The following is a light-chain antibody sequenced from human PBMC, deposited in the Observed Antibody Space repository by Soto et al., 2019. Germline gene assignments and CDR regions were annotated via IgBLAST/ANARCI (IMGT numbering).Light chain of an antibody. CDR2: DTS. CDR1: QSLTNSF. J-gene: IGKJ5*01. Sequence: IVLTQSPGTLSFSPGEIATLSFRASQSLTNSFIAWYQQKPGQAPRLLIYDTSSRATGIPDRFSGSGSGTDFTLTISRLEPEDFAVFFCQQYGTSEIIFGQGTRLEIK. V-gene: IGKV3-20*01. CDR3: QQYGTSEII.